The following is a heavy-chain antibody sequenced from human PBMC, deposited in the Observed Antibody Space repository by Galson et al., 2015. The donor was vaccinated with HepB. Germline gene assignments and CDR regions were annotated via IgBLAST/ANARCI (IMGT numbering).Heavy chain of an antibody. D-gene: IGHD6-13*01. J-gene: IGHJ3*02. CDR2: IKEDGGVR. V-gene: IGHV3-7*01. Sequence: VRQSPGKGLEWVANIKEDGGVRYYVDSVKGRFTISRDNANNLLFLQMNSLRVEDTAVYYCARDQNYEYSSSWYDAFDMWGQGTMVTVSS. CDR3: ARDQNYEYSSSWYDAFDM.